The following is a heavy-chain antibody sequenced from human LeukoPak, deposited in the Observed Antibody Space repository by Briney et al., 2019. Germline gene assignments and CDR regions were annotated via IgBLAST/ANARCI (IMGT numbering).Heavy chain of an antibody. D-gene: IGHD6-13*01. V-gene: IGHV3-21*01. CDR2: ISSSSSYI. CDR3: ATIYSGYSPQSY. J-gene: IGHJ4*02. CDR1: GFTFSSYS. Sequence: GGSLRLSCAASGFTFSSYSMNWVGQAPGKGLEGVSPISSSSSYIYYADSVKGRFTISRDNAKNSLYLQMNSLRAEDTAVYYCATIYSGYSPQSYWGQGTLVTVSS.